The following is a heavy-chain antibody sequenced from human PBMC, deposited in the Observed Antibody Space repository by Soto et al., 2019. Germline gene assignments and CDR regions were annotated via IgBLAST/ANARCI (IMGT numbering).Heavy chain of an antibody. CDR1: GGSISSGGYY. Sequence: QVQLQESGPGLVKPSQTLSLTCTVSGGSISSGGYYWSWIRHHPGKGLEWIGYIYYSGSTYYNPSLKSRVTISVDMSKNQFSLKLRSVTAADTAVYYCARGRYSSSSNWFDPWGQGTLVTVSS. D-gene: IGHD6-6*01. V-gene: IGHV4-31*03. CDR2: IYYSGST. J-gene: IGHJ5*02. CDR3: ARGRYSSSSNWFDP.